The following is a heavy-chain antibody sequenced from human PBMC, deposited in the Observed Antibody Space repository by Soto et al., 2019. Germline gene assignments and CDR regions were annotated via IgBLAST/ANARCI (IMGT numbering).Heavy chain of an antibody. CDR2: INAGNGNT. V-gene: IGHV1-3*01. CDR3: ARGVLRYFEWLWAPNWFDP. Sequence: ASVKVSCKASGYTFTSYAMHWVRQAPGQRLEWMGWINAGNGNTKYSQKFQGRVTITRDTSASTAYMELSSLRSEDTAVYYCARGVLRYFEWLWAPNWFDPWGQGTLVTVS. J-gene: IGHJ5*02. CDR1: GYTFTSYA. D-gene: IGHD3-9*01.